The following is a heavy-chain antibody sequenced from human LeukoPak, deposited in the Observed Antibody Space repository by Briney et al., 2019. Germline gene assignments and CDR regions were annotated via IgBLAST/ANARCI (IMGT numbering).Heavy chain of an antibody. CDR3: ARELALYFDY. J-gene: IGHJ4*02. CDR1: GFXFGNYA. V-gene: IGHV3-48*03. D-gene: IGHD1-1*01. Sequence: PGGSLRLSCAASGFXFGNYAIHWVRQAPGKGLGWVSYISSSGSTIYYADSVKGRFSISRDNAKNSLYLQMNSLRAEDTAVYYCARELALYFDYWGQGTLVTVSS. CDR2: ISSSGSTI.